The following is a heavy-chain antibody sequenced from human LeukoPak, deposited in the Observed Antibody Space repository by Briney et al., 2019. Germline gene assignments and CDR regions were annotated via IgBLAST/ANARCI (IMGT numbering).Heavy chain of an antibody. CDR1: GFSVSTNY. V-gene: IGHV3-53*01. CDR3: AREGYCSTTRCSYFDN. D-gene: IGHD2-2*01. J-gene: IGHJ4*02. Sequence: GGSLRLSCAVTGFSVSTNYMNWVRQAPGKGPEWVSVMYSTGTTYYADSVKGRFTVSRDNSKNTLYLQMSSLRAEDTAVYYCAREGYCSTTRCSYFDNWGQGTLVTVSP. CDR2: MYSTGTT.